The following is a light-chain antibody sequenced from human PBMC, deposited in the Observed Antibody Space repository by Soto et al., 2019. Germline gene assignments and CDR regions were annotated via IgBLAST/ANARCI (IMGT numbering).Light chain of an antibody. V-gene: IGKV3-20*01. CDR1: QSIDSSY. CDR3: QQYGSSPLA. J-gene: IGKJ4*01. CDR2: AAS. Sequence: EIVLTQSQGTLSLAPGERVTLSCRASQSIDSSYLGWYQQKPGQAPRLLVFAASNRATGIPDRFSGSGSGTDFTLTITRLEPEDFAVYYCQQYGSSPLAFGGGTRVEIK.